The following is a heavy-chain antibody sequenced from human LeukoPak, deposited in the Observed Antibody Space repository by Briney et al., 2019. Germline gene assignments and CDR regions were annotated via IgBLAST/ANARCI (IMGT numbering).Heavy chain of an antibody. CDR1: GFIFSNYA. J-gene: IGHJ4*02. CDR3: ARDLEYYGSGSYDY. V-gene: IGHV3-20*04. CDR2: INWNGGST. D-gene: IGHD3-10*01. Sequence: GGSLRLSCAASGFIFSNYAMSWVRQAPGKGLEWVSGINWNGGSTDYADSVKGRFTISRDNAKNSLYLQMNSLGAEDTALYYCARDLEYYGSGSYDYWGQGTLVTVSS.